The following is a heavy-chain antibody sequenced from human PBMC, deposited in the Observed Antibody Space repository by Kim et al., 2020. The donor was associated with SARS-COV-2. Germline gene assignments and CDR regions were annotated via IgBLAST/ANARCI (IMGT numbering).Heavy chain of an antibody. CDR2: MDPKSGST. J-gene: IGHJ4*02. CDR1: GYTFNSYD. CDR3: ARGARLDF. V-gene: IGHV1-8*02. Sequence: ASVKVSCTASGYTFNSYDINWVRQAAGQGLEWMGWMDPKSGSTGYAQKFQGRVTMSRDTSTNTAYMELNSLRVEDTAVYYCARGARLDFWGQGTLVTVSS.